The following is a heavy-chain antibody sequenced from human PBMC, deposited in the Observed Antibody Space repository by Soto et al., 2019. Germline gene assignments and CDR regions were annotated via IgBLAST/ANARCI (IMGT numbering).Heavy chain of an antibody. CDR2: INPSGGST. CDR1: GYTFTSYY. D-gene: IGHD5-18*01. CDR3: ARDREWIRGGMEV. J-gene: IGHJ6*02. V-gene: IGHV1-46*01. Sequence: GASVKVSCKACGYTFTSYYMHWVRQAPGQGLEWMGIINPSGGSTSYAQEFQGRVTMTRDTSTSTVYMELSSLRSEDTAVYYCARDREWIRGGMEVWGQGTTVTVSS.